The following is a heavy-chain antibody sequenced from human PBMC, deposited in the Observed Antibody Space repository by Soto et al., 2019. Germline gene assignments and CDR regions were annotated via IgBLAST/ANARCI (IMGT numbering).Heavy chain of an antibody. CDR3: ARVWGSNDDFDY. D-gene: IGHD3-16*01. CDR2: ISRSGSTT. V-gene: IGHV3-48*02. CDR1: RFTFSTYI. J-gene: IGHJ4*02. Sequence: GGSLTPACAASRFTFSTYIMNCVRPAPGKGLEWVSYISRSGSTTYYADSVKGRFTISRDNAKNSLYLQMNGLRDEDTAVYYCARVWGSNDDFDYWGQGALVTVSS.